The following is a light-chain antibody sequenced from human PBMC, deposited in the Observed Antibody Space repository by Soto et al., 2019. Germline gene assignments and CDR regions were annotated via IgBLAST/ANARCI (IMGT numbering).Light chain of an antibody. Sequence: EIVLPQSPGTMSLSPGESATLSWRASQSVSSNYLAWYQQKPGQAPRLLIYGASSRATGIPDRFSGSGSGTDFTLTISRLEPEDFATYYCLQHNSYPRTVGQGTKVDIK. J-gene: IGKJ1*01. CDR2: GAS. CDR1: QSVSSNY. V-gene: IGKV3-20*01. CDR3: LQHNSYPRT.